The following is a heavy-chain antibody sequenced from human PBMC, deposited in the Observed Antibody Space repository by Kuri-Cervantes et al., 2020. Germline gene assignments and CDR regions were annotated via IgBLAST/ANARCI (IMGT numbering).Heavy chain of an antibody. V-gene: IGHV3-7*05. CDR2: IKQDGSEK. Sequence: GESLKISCAASEFTFSDHYMDWVRQAPGKVLEWVANIKQDGSEKYYVDSVKGRFTISRDNAKNSLYLQMNSLRAEDTALYYCAKAPPDWNYYDYWGQGTLVTVSS. D-gene: IGHD3/OR15-3a*01. J-gene: IGHJ4*02. CDR1: EFTFSDHY. CDR3: AKAPPDWNYYDY.